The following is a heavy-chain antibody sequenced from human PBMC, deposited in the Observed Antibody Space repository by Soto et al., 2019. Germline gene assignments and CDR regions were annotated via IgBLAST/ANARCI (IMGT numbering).Heavy chain of an antibody. Sequence: VASVKVSCKTSGYTFTSYDIDWVRLATGQGLEWMGWMNPNSGTANYAQKFQGRVTITADESTSTAYMELSSLRSEDTAVYYCARDWDTAMVQDYWGQGTLVTVSS. CDR3: ARDWDTAMVQDY. CDR1: GYTFTSYD. V-gene: IGHV1-69*13. D-gene: IGHD5-18*01. J-gene: IGHJ4*02. CDR2: MNPNSGTA.